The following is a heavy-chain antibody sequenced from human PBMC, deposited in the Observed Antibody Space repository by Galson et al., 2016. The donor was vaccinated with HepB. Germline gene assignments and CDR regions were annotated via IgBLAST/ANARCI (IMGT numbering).Heavy chain of an antibody. CDR2: ISSSGRSI. CDR3: ARAPTMITFGGLIVGDLDY. J-gene: IGHJ4*02. CDR1: GYAFRNYI. D-gene: IGHD3-16*02. V-gene: IGHV3-21*01. Sequence: SLRLSCAASGYAFRNYIMNWVRQSPGKGLEWVTSISSSGRSIYYADSVKGRFTISRDNTKNSLYLQMNSLRADDTAVYYCARAPTMITFGGLIVGDLDYWGQGTLFTASS.